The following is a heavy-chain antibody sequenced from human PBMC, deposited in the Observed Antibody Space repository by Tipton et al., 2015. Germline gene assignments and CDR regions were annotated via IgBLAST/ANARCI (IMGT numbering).Heavy chain of an antibody. V-gene: IGHV3-43*01. CDR2: ISWDGDT. CDR1: GFTFDDYT. D-gene: IGHD6-13*01. J-gene: IGHJ4*02. Sequence: SLRLSCAASGFTFDDYTMHWVRQAPGKGLEWVSLISWDGDTYFADSVKGRFIISRDNGRNSLYLQMNSLRAEDTAVYYCATEGIRSSWYGSFDYWGQGTLVTVSP. CDR3: ATEGIRSSWYGSFDY.